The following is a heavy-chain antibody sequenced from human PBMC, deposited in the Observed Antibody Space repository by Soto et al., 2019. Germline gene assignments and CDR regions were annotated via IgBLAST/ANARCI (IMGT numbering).Heavy chain of an antibody. Sequence: GGSLRLSCAASGFDFSDSEMNWVRQAPGKGLEWVSFISGGGNTIYYADSVKGRFIISRDNAKNSLYLQMNSSRVEDTAVYYCARGSPKNTIFGVVTVFDSWGQGTLVTVSS. CDR1: GFDFSDSE. D-gene: IGHD3-3*01. CDR2: ISGGGNTI. J-gene: IGHJ4*02. V-gene: IGHV3-48*03. CDR3: ARGSPKNTIFGVVTVFDS.